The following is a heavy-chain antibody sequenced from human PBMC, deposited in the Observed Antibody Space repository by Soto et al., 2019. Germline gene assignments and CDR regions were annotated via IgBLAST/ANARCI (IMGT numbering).Heavy chain of an antibody. Sequence: PSETLSLTCNVCGRSMISYYWSWIRQPAGKGLEWIGRVYTGGNTNYNPSLKSRVTMSVDTSKSQFSLNLTSVTAADTAVYYCAREGDDRHFFFDSWGQGTLVTVSS. CDR1: GRSMISYY. CDR2: VYTGGNT. V-gene: IGHV4-4*07. J-gene: IGHJ4*02. D-gene: IGHD3-3*02. CDR3: AREGDDRHFFFDS.